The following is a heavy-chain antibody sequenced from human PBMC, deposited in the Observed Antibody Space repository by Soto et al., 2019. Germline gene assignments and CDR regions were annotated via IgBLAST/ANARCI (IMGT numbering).Heavy chain of an antibody. CDR2: IKSKIDGGTT. V-gene: IGHV3-15*01. D-gene: IGHD6-6*01. CDR1: GITFSNAW. CDR3: TTGSYSSSLSFDS. Sequence: EVQLVESGGGLVKPGGSLRVSCAASGITFSNAWMTWVRQAPGKGLEWVGRIKSKIDGGTTDYGVPVKGRFTISRDDSKHTLYLQMNSLKTEDTAVYYCTTGSYSSSLSFDSWGQGTLVTVSS. J-gene: IGHJ4*02.